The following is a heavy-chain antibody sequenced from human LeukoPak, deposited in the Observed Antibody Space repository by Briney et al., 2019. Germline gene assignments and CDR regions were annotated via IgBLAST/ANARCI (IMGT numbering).Heavy chain of an antibody. CDR1: GYTYTTDG. V-gene: IGHV1-18*01. Sequence: ASVKVSCKASGYTYTTDGISWVRQAPGQGLEWMGWIDTYSGKTNYAQKFQGRVTMTSDTSTSTAYMELRSLRSDDTAVYYCARNRGIAEADSFDPWGQGTLVTVSS. J-gene: IGHJ5*02. D-gene: IGHD6-13*01. CDR2: IDTYSGKT. CDR3: ARNRGIAEADSFDP.